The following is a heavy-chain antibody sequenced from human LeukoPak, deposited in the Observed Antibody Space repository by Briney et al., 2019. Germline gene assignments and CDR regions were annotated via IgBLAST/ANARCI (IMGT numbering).Heavy chain of an antibody. Sequence: PSETLSLTCTVSGGSISSYYWSWIRQPPGKGLEWIGYIYYSGSTYYNPSLKSRVTISVDTSKNQFSLKLSSVTAADTAVYYCARGNRVDTAMVEADYWGQGTLVTVSS. CDR2: IYYSGST. D-gene: IGHD5-18*01. J-gene: IGHJ4*02. CDR3: ARGNRVDTAMVEADY. CDR1: GGSISSYY. V-gene: IGHV4-59*12.